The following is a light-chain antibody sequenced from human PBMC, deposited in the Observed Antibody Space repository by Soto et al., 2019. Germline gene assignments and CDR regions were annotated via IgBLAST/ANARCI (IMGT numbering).Light chain of an antibody. Sequence: DIQMTQSPSSLSASVGDRVTITCRASQSIASRLNWYQQKPGSAPKLLIYGASTLESGVPSRFSGSGSGTDFTLTVSSLQVEHFATYYCQQTDTIPRTFGPGTKVDIK. CDR2: GAS. V-gene: IGKV1-39*01. CDR3: QQTDTIPRT. CDR1: QSIASR. J-gene: IGKJ1*01.